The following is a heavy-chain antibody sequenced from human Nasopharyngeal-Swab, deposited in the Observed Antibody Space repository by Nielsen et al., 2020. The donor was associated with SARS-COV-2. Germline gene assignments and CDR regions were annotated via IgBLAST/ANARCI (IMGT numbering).Heavy chain of an antibody. J-gene: IGHJ4*02. CDR3: ARVGLRIAAAGTRYYFDY. CDR1: GFTFSSYG. Sequence: GGSLRLSCAASGFTFSSYGMHWVRQAPGQGLEWMGIINPSGGSTSYAQKFQGRVTMTRDTSTSTVYMELSSLRSEDTAVYYCARVGLRIAAAGTRYYFDYWGQGTLVTVSS. D-gene: IGHD6-13*01. V-gene: IGHV1-46*01. CDR2: INPSGGST.